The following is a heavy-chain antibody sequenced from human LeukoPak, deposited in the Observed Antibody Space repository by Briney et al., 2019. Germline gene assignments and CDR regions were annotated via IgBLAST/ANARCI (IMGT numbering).Heavy chain of an antibody. D-gene: IGHD3-10*01. CDR1: GFTFSSYA. CDR2: ISYDGSNK. J-gene: IGHJ4*02. Sequence: GRSLRLSCAASGFTFSSYAMHWVRQAPGKGLEWVAVISYDGSNKYYADSVKGRFTISRDNSKNTLYLQMNSLRAEDTAVYYCARDPAYPDYGSGSQFDYWGQGTLVTVSS. V-gene: IGHV3-30-3*01. CDR3: ARDPAYPDYGSGSQFDY.